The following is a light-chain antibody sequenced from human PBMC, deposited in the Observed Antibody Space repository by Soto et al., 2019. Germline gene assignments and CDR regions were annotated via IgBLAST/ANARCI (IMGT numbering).Light chain of an antibody. CDR3: CSYAGSSTYV. CDR1: SSDVVSYNL. Sequence: QSVLTQPASVSGSPGQSITISCTGSSSDVVSYNLVSWYQQHPGKAPKLMIYEATKRPSGISTRFSGSKSGNTASLTLSGLQAQDEADYYCCSYAGSSTYVFGLGTKVTV. CDR2: EAT. J-gene: IGLJ1*01. V-gene: IGLV2-23*01.